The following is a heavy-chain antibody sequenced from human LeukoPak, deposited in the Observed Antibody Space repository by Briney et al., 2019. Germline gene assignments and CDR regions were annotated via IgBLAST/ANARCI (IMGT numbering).Heavy chain of an antibody. J-gene: IGHJ4*02. CDR2: ISAYNYNT. V-gene: IGHV1-18*01. CDR3: ARVFTMIMMD. Sequence: ASVKVSCKASGYIFTSYGITWVRQAPGQGLEWMGWISAYNYNTYYAQKFQGRVTMTTDTSTSTAYMELRSLRSDDTAVYYCARVFTMIMMDWGQGTLVTVSS. CDR1: GYIFTSYG. D-gene: IGHD3-22*01.